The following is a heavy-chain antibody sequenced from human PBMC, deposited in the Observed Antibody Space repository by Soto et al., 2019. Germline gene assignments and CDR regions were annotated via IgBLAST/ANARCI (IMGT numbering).Heavy chain of an antibody. Sequence: GGSLGLSYAGSGFTFSSYWMHLVRQAPGKGRVWFSRINSDGSSTSYADSVKGRFTISRDNSKNTLYRQISSLRAEDTALYYCARIAARPGYSYSGMDVWGEGNSVIVS. CDR1: GFTFSSYW. J-gene: IGHJ6*01. D-gene: IGHD6-6*01. CDR2: INSDGSST. V-gene: IGHV3-74*01. CDR3: ARIAARPGYSYSGMDV.